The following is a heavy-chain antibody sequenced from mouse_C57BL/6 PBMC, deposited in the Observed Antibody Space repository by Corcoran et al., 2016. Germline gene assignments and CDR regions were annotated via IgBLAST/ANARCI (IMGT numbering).Heavy chain of an antibody. D-gene: IGHD1-1*01. CDR2: INPNNGGT. Sequence: EVQLQQSGPELVKPGASVKIPCKASGYTFTDYNMDWVKQSHGKSLEWIGDINPNNGGTIYNQKFKGKATLTVDKSSSTAYMELRSLTSEDTAVYYCARSRFFGSYYYAIDYWGQGTSVTVSS. CDR3: ARSRFFGSYYYAIDY. V-gene: IGHV1-18*01. J-gene: IGHJ4*01. CDR1: GYTFTDYN.